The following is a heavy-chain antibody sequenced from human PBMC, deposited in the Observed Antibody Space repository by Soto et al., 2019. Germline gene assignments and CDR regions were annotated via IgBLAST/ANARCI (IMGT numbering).Heavy chain of an antibody. CDR1: GGSFSGYY. Sequence: QVQLQQWGAGLLKPSETLSLTCAVYGGSFSGYYWSWIRQPPGKGLEWIGEINHSGSTNYNPSLKSRVTISVDTSKNQFSLKLSPVTAADTAVYYCASLGIAVAGTLDPFDYWGQGTLVTVSS. J-gene: IGHJ4*02. D-gene: IGHD6-19*01. CDR3: ASLGIAVAGTLDPFDY. CDR2: INHSGST. V-gene: IGHV4-34*01.